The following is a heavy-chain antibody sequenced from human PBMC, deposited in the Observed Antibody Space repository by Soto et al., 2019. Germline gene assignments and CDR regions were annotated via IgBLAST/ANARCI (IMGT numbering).Heavy chain of an antibody. J-gene: IGHJ5*02. Sequence: SVKVSCKASGGTFSSYAISWVRQAPGQGLEWMGGIIPIFGTANYAQKFQGRVTITADESTSTAYMELSSLRSEDTAVYYCARGVLPTGHKNWFDPWGQGTLVTSPQ. CDR1: GGTFSSYA. CDR3: ARGVLPTGHKNWFDP. V-gene: IGHV1-69*13. CDR2: IIPIFGTA. D-gene: IGHD3-10*01.